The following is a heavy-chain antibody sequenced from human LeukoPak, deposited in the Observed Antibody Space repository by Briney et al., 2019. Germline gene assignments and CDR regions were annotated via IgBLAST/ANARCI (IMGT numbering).Heavy chain of an antibody. J-gene: IGHJ4*02. CDR2: ISYDGSIE. CDR3: ARSTFGGPIFIGDY. Sequence: RSLSLSCAASGFFSSSYGTHWVRQAPGKGLEWVAVISYDGSIEYYTDSVKGRSTISRDNSKNTLFLQMNSLGPEDTAVYYCARSTFGGPIFIGDYWGQGARITVS. V-gene: IGHV3-30*03. D-gene: IGHD3-16*02. CDR1: GFFSSSYG.